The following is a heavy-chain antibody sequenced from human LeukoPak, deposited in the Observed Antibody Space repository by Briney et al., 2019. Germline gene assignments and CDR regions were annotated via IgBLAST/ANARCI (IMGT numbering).Heavy chain of an antibody. CDR2: IYYSGST. D-gene: IGHD3-16*02. Sequence: PSETLSLTCTVSGGSISSYYWSWIRQPPGKGLEWIGYIYYSGSTNYNPSLKSRVTISVDTSKNQFSPKLSSVTAADTAVYYCARGAYYDYVWGSYRLSPDAFDIWGQGTMVTVSS. J-gene: IGHJ3*02. CDR3: ARGAYYDYVWGSYRLSPDAFDI. CDR1: GGSISSYY. V-gene: IGHV4-59*01.